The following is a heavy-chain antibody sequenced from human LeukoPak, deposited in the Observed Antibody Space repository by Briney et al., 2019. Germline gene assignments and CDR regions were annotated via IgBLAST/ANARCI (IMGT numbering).Heavy chain of an antibody. D-gene: IGHD3-22*01. CDR3: ARQGTYYNNSSEVGMDV. V-gene: IGHV4-39*01. J-gene: IGHJ6*02. Sequence: SETLSLTCTVSGGSISSSSYYWGWIRQPPGKGLEWIGSIYYSGSTYYNPSLKSRVTISVDTSKNQFSLKLSSVTDADTAVYYCARQGTYYNNSSEVGMDVWGQGTTVTVSS. CDR1: GGSISSSSYY. CDR2: IYYSGST.